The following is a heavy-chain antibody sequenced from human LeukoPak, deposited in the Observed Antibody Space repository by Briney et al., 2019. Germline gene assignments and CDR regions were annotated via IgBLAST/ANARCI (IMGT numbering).Heavy chain of an antibody. J-gene: IGHJ5*02. V-gene: IGHV4-39*07. D-gene: IGHD3-3*01. CDR2: IYYSGST. Sequence: PSETLSLTCTVSGGSFSSSSYYWGWIRQPPGKGLEWIGSIYYSGSTYYNPSLKSRVTISVDTSKNQFSLKLSSVTAADTAVYYCARDQIILRFLEWLSWFDPWGQGTLVTVSS. CDR3: ARDQIILRFLEWLSWFDP. CDR1: GGSFSSSSYY.